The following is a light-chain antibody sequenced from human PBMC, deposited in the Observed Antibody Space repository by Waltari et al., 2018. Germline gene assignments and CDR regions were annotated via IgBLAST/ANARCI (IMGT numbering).Light chain of an antibody. CDR1: RGHSSSA. Sequence: QLVLTQSPSASASLGASVKLTCTLSRGHSSSAIAWPQQQPEKGPRYLMKLNSDGSHSKGDGIPDRFSGSSSGAERYLTISSLQSEDEADYYCQTWGTGIHVVFGGGTKLTVL. V-gene: IGLV4-69*01. CDR2: LNSDGSH. J-gene: IGLJ2*01. CDR3: QTWGTGIHVV.